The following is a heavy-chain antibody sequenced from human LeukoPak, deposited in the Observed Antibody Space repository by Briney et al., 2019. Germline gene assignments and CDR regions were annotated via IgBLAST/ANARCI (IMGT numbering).Heavy chain of an antibody. CDR1: GGSISRSSYF. Sequence: PSETLSLTCTVSGGSISRSSYFWGWIRQPPGKGLEWIGSIYYSGSTYYNPSLKSRVTISVDTSKNQFSLKLSSVTAADTAVYYCARSGALPYYFDYWGQGTLVTVSS. CDR2: IYYSGST. J-gene: IGHJ4*02. CDR3: ARSGALPYYFDY. V-gene: IGHV4-39*01.